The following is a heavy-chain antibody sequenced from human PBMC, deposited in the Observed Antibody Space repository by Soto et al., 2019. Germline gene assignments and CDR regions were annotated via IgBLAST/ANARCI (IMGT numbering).Heavy chain of an antibody. Sequence: EVQLLESGGGLVQPGASLRLSCAVSGFIFGNYMMTWVRQAPGKGLEWVSTIRDGGESTYYADSVKGRFTISRDNSKNKXXLQMDSLGVEDTAVYYCAPHVHCSGGSCHYDAFDIRGQGTMVTVSS. CDR3: APHVHCSGGSCHYDAFDI. D-gene: IGHD2-15*01. CDR1: GFIFGNYM. CDR2: IRDGGEST. J-gene: IGHJ3*02. V-gene: IGHV3-23*01.